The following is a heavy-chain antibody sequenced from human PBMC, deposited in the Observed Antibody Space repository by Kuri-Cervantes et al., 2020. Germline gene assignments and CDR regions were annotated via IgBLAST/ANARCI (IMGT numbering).Heavy chain of an antibody. CDR2: IDHNGIT. J-gene: IGHJ4*02. D-gene: IGHD2-15*01. CDR3: ARGECSGGSCSVFAD. Sequence: GSLRLSCGVYSESFSGYFWTWIRQPPKKGLEWIGEIDHNGITNYESSLKSRVTISVDTSKNQFSLNLTSVTAAGTAVYYCARGECSGGSCSVFADWGQGILVTVSS. V-gene: IGHV4-34*01. CDR1: SESFSGYF.